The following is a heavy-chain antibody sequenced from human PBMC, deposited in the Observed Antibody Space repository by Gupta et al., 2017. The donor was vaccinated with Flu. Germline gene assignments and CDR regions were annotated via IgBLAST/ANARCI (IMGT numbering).Heavy chain of an antibody. CDR3: AKGAFYFEN. CDR1: FSSYG. Sequence: FSSYGMSWVRQTPGKGLEWVSSIRGSGVDTYYADAVKGRFTISRDNNKNTLYLQMNSLRAEDMAVFYCAKGAFYFENWGQGLLVTVSS. J-gene: IGHJ4*02. V-gene: IGHV3-23*01. CDR2: IRGSGVDT.